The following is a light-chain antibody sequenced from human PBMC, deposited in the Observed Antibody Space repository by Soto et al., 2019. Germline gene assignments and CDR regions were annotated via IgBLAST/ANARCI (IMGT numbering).Light chain of an antibody. CDR2: EVT. Sequence: QSALTQPASASGSPGQSITISCTGTSSDVGAYNYVSWYQQHPGKAPKLMIYEVTNRPSRAPYRFSGSKAGNTASLTVSGLQAEEEGDYCCTSKIGNDLGVFGGGTKGTVL. CDR1: SSDVGAYNY. J-gene: IGLJ3*02. CDR3: TSKIGNDLGV. V-gene: IGLV2-8*01.